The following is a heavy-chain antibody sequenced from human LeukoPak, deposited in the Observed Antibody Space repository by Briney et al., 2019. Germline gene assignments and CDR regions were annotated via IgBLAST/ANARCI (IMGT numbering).Heavy chain of an antibody. CDR2: IYTSGST. Sequence: SETLSLTCTVSGGSISSYYWSWIRQPAGKGLEWIGRIYTSGSTNYNPSLKSRVTISVDTSKNQFSLKLTSVTAADTAVYYCARSTAAEGPTHNWFDPWGQGTLVTVSS. D-gene: IGHD6-13*01. CDR1: GGSISSYY. V-gene: IGHV4-4*07. J-gene: IGHJ5*02. CDR3: ARSTAAEGPTHNWFDP.